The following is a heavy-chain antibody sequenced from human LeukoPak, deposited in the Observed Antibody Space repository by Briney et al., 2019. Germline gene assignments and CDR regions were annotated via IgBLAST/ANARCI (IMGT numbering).Heavy chain of an antibody. V-gene: IGHV4-4*07. Sequence: PSETLSLTCSVSGDSISYFYWSWIRQAAGKGLEWIGRISGSGSTDYNASLKSRVTISVDTSKNQFSLKLSSVTAADTAVYYCARSNHGYSYGYLRSYYYYMDVWGKGTTVTVSS. J-gene: IGHJ6*03. CDR2: ISGSGST. CDR3: ARSNHGYSYGYLRSYYYYMDV. CDR1: GDSISYFY. D-gene: IGHD5-18*01.